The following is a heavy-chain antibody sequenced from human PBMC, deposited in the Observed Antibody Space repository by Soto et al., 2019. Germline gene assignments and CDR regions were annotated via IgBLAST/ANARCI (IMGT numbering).Heavy chain of an antibody. D-gene: IGHD6-13*01. CDR1: GGTFSSYA. Sequence: SVKVSCKASGGTFSSYAISWVRQAPGQGLEWMGGIIPIFGTANYAQKFQGRVTITADESTSTAYMELSSLRSEDTAVYYCARGSLERGSSWYGMDVWGQGTTVTVSS. V-gene: IGHV1-69*13. CDR2: IIPIFGTA. CDR3: ARGSLERGSSWYGMDV. J-gene: IGHJ6*02.